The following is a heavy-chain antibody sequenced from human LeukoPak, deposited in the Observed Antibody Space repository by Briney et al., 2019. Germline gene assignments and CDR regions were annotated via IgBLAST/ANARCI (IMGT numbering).Heavy chain of an antibody. Sequence: GGSLRLSCAASGFSFVNHWMSWVRQAPGKGLEWVSTITAGGSHTYYPDSVKGRFTISRDNSKNTLYLQMNSLRVEDTAVYYCANLNVPWGQGTLVTVSS. V-gene: IGHV3-23*01. J-gene: IGHJ5*02. D-gene: IGHD1-1*01. CDR3: ANLNVP. CDR2: ITAGGSHT. CDR1: GFSFVNHW.